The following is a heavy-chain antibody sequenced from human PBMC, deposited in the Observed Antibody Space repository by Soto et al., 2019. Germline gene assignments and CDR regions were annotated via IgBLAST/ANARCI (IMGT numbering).Heavy chain of an antibody. J-gene: IGHJ6*02. D-gene: IGHD6-19*01. Sequence: PSETLSLTCTVSGGSISSSSYYWGWIRQPPGKGLEWIGSIYYSGSIYYNPSLKSRVTISVDTSKNQFSLKLSSVTAADTAVYYCACILYSSGWPYYYYGMDVWGQGTTVTVSS. CDR1: GGSISSSSYY. V-gene: IGHV4-39*01. CDR3: ACILYSSGWPYYYYGMDV. CDR2: IYYSGSI.